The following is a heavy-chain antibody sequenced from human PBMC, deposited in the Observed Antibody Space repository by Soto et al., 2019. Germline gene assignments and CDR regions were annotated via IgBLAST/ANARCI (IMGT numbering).Heavy chain of an antibody. CDR2: IVPIYDSV. CDR1: GGTFNTYT. Sequence: QVQLVQSGAEVKKPGASVKVSCEASGGTFNTYTINWVRQAPGRGLEWVGQIVPIYDSVDYAENFQGRITITADKSTKTAYMDLTSLRSEDTALYFCASWRSYSGSYCFDYWGQGTLVTVSS. V-gene: IGHV1-69*06. CDR3: ASWRSYSGSYCFDY. D-gene: IGHD1-26*01. J-gene: IGHJ4*02.